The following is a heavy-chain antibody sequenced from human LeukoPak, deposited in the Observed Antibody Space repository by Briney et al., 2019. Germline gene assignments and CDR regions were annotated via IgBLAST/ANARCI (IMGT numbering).Heavy chain of an antibody. CDR1: GGSISGGGYY. CDR2: IYHSGST. Sequence: SETLSLTCTVSGGSISGGGYYWSWIRQHPGKGLEWIGYIYHSGSTYYNPSLKSRVTISVDTSKNQFSLKLSSVTAADTAVYYCARVLDGDFIDYWGQGTLVTVSS. V-gene: IGHV4-31*03. J-gene: IGHJ4*02. CDR3: ARVLDGDFIDY. D-gene: IGHD4-17*01.